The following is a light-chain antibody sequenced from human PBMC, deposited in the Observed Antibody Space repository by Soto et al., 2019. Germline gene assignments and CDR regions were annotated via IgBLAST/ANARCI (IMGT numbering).Light chain of an antibody. CDR3: QQYNYWPGT. CDR2: GAS. V-gene: IGKV3-20*01. J-gene: IGKJ1*01. CDR1: QSVSNNY. Sequence: EIVLTQSPGTLSLSPGEGATLSCRASQSVSNNYLAWHQQKPGQAPRLLIYGASSRATGIPDRFSGSGSGTEFTLTINSLQSEDFAVYYCQQYNYWPGTFGQGTKVDI.